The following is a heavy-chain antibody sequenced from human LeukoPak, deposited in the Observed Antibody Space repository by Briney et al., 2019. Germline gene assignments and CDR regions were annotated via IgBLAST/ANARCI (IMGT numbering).Heavy chain of an antibody. Sequence: PGGSLRLSCAASGFTFSSYEMNWDRQAPGKGPEWVSYVSGSGSTIYYADSVKGRFTISRDNAKTSLYLQMNSLRVEDTAVYYCARVAAVGKGVFDYWGQGTLVTVSS. CDR3: ARVAAVGKGVFDY. V-gene: IGHV3-48*03. CDR1: GFTFSSYE. CDR2: VSGSGSTI. D-gene: IGHD6-13*01. J-gene: IGHJ4*02.